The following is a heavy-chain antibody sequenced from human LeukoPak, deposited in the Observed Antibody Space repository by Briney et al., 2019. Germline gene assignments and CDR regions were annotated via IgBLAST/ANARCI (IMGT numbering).Heavy chain of an antibody. J-gene: IGHJ6*02. CDR1: GFTFSSYS. CDR2: IWYGGSNK. Sequence: GGSLRLSCAASGFTFSSYSMNWVRQAPGKGLEWVAVIWYGGSNKYYADSVKGRFTISRDNSRNTLYLQMNSLRAEDTAVYYCARASYGSESPGPFYYGVDVWGQGTTVTVSS. CDR3: ARASYGSESPGPFYYGVDV. V-gene: IGHV3-33*08. D-gene: IGHD3-10*01.